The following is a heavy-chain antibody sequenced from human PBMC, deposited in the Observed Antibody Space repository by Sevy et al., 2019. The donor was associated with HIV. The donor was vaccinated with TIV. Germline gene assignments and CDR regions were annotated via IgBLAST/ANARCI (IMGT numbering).Heavy chain of an antibody. V-gene: IGHV3-30-3*01. J-gene: IGHJ6*02. CDR2: ISYDGSNK. Sequence: GGSLRLSCAASGFTFSSYAMHWVRQAPGKGLEWVAVISYDGSNKYHADSVKGRFTISRDNSKNTLYLQMNSLRAEDTAVYYCARDLVSYCSGGSCYYYGMDVWGQGTTVTVSS. D-gene: IGHD2-15*01. CDR3: ARDLVSYCSGGSCYYYGMDV. CDR1: GFTFSSYA.